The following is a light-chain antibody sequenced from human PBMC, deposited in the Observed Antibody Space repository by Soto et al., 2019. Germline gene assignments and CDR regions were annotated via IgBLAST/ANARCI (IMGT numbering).Light chain of an antibody. V-gene: IGLV1-40*01. CDR3: QSYASSLPVAV. Sequence: QSVLTQPPSVSGAPGQRVTISCTGSSTNMGTGYDVHWYQQHPGMAPKLLIYGNNHRPSGVPDRFSGSKSGTSASLAITGLQAEDEADYYCQSYASSLPVAVFGGGTKLTVL. J-gene: IGLJ2*01. CDR2: GNN. CDR1: STNMGTGYD.